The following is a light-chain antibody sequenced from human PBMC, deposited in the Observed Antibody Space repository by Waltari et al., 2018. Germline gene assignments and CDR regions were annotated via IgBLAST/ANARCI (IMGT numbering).Light chain of an antibody. Sequence: SYELTQPPSVSVSPGQTANITCSGDQLGDKYACWYQQKPGQSPVLVMFQNTKRPSGIPERFSGSNSGNTATLTIRGTQAMDEADYYCQVWDSTTAHVVFGGGTKLTVL. CDR1: QLGDKY. CDR2: QNT. J-gene: IGLJ2*01. V-gene: IGLV3-1*01. CDR3: QVWDSTTAHVV.